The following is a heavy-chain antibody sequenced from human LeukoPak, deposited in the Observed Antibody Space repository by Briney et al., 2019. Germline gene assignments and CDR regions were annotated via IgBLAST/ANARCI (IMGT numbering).Heavy chain of an antibody. D-gene: IGHD2-21*02. CDR2: IYSGGST. CDR3: ASSAYCGGDCYPEDAFDI. CDR1: GFTVSSNY. V-gene: IGHV3-53*01. J-gene: IGHJ3*02. Sequence: PGGSLRLSCAASGFTVSSNYMSWVRQAPGKGLEWVSVIYSGGSTYYADSVKGRFTVSRDNSKNTLYLQMNSLRAEDTAVYYCASSAYCGGDCYPEDAFDIWGQGTMVTVSS.